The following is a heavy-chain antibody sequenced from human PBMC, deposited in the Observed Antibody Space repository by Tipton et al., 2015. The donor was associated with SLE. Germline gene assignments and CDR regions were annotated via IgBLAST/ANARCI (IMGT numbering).Heavy chain of an antibody. D-gene: IGHD6-6*01. CDR1: GFAVSSNY. CDR2: VYAGGAT. CDR3: ARGLAASGP. J-gene: IGHJ5*02. V-gene: IGHV3-66*01. Sequence: QLVQSGGGLVQPGGSLRVSCAASGFAVSSNYMSWVRQAPGKGLEWVSVVYAGGATHYADSVKGRFTIYRDNPKNSLHLQMSSLRPEDTAVYYCARGLAASGPWGQGTLVTVSS.